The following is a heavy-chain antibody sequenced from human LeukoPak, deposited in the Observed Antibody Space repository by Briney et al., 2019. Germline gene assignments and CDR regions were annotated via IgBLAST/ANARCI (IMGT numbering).Heavy chain of an antibody. Sequence: GGSLRLSCAASGFTFSNNWMHWVRQAPGKGLVWVSRINSDGRTTTYADSVKGRFTISRDNAKNTLYLQMNSLRAEDAAVYYCAMIKEGWGQGTLVTVSS. V-gene: IGHV3-74*01. J-gene: IGHJ4*02. CDR2: INSDGRTT. D-gene: IGHD3-22*01. CDR1: GFTFSNNW. CDR3: AMIKEG.